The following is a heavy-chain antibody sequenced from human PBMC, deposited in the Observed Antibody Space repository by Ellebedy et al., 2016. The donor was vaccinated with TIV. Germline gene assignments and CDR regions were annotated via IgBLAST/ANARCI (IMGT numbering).Heavy chain of an antibody. Sequence: PGGSLRLSCAASGFSFRSYWMSWVRQAPGKGLEWVSAISGSGGSTKYADSVKGRFTISRDSSKNTLYLQMSSLRAEDTAVYYCASGYFVWSQFDYWGQGTLVTVSS. J-gene: IGHJ4*02. CDR2: ISGSGGST. V-gene: IGHV3-23*01. CDR1: GFSFRSYW. D-gene: IGHD3-9*01. CDR3: ASGYFVWSQFDY.